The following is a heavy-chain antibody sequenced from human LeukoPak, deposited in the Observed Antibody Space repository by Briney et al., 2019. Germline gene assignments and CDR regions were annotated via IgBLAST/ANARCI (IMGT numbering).Heavy chain of an antibody. Sequence: GGSLRLSCTDSGFTFSSYWMSWVRQAPGKGLEWVANIKQDGSEKYCVDSVKGRFTISRDNAKNSLYLQMNSLRAEDTAVYYCARDNSITYYYGSGSYHYYYGMDVWGQGTTVTVSS. CDR3: ARDNSITYYYGSGSYHYYYGMDV. V-gene: IGHV3-7*01. CDR1: GFTFSSYW. CDR2: IKQDGSEK. D-gene: IGHD3-10*01. J-gene: IGHJ6*02.